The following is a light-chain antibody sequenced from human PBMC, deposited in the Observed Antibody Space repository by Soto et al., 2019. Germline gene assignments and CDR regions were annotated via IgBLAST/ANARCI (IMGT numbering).Light chain of an antibody. CDR1: QSVSSL. V-gene: IGKV3-15*01. J-gene: IGKJ2*01. CDR2: GAS. Sequence: RATLSVSPGERATLSCRASQSVSSLLAWYQQKPRQAPRLLIYGASTRATGIPARFSGSGSGTEFTLTISSLQSEDFAVYYCQQYNNWPPYTFGQGTKVDIK. CDR3: QQYNNWPPYT.